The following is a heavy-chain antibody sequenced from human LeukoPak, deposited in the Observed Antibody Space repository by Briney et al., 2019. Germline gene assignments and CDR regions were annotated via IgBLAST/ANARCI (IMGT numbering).Heavy chain of an antibody. Sequence: PGGSLRLSCAASGFIFSSHWMSWVRQAPGKGLEWVANINLDGNDKNYVDSAKGRFTISRDNAKNSLYLQMNSLRAEDTAMYYCVRSGSYFSKWGQGTLVTVSS. D-gene: IGHD1-26*01. J-gene: IGHJ4*02. CDR1: GFIFSSHW. CDR3: VRSGSYFSK. V-gene: IGHV3-7*01. CDR2: INLDGNDK.